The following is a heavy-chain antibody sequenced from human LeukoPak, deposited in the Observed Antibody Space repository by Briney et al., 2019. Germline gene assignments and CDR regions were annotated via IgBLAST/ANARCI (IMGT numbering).Heavy chain of an antibody. Sequence: PSETLSLTCAVSGDSISSTNWWTWVRQPPGKGLEWIGEIHHSGTTNYNSSLKSRVTISVDTSKNQFSLKLSSVTAADTAVYYCAASIAVAGTPFDYWGQGTLVTVSS. CDR2: IHHSGTT. J-gene: IGHJ4*02. D-gene: IGHD6-19*01. CDR3: AASIAVAGTPFDY. V-gene: IGHV4-4*02. CDR1: GDSISSTNW.